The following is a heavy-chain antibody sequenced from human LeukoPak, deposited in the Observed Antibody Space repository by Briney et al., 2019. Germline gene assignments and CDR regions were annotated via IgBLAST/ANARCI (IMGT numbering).Heavy chain of an antibody. V-gene: IGHV3-74*01. CDR2: MNSAGTII. CDR3: GTLGVMWEVDY. J-gene: IGHJ4*02. D-gene: IGHD1-26*01. Sequence: GGSLRLSCTTSGFSFSRYWMFWGRQSPGKGPVWVSRMNSAGTIINYAASVKGRFTISRDNTKSTLYLQMNSLRPEATTVYYCGTLGVMWEVDYWGQGALVTVSS. CDR1: GFSFSRYW.